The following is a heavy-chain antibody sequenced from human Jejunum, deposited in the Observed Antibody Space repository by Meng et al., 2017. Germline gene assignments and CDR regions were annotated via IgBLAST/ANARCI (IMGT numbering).Heavy chain of an antibody. CDR2: MKSDGSST. CDR1: GFPLSSYW. J-gene: IGHJ4*02. CDR3: ARERGAHYFDY. D-gene: IGHD1-26*01. V-gene: IGHV3-74*03. Sequence: EVQLVESGVCLVQPGGSLRLAWVASGFPLSSYWMHWVRQPPGKGLVWVSRMKSDGSSTTYADSVKGRFTISRDNAKNTVYLQMNSLRAEDTAVYYCARERGAHYFDYWGQGTLVTVSS.